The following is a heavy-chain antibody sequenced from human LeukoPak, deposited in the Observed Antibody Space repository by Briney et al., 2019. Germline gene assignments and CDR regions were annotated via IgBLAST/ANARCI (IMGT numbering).Heavy chain of an antibody. CDR3: ARDWSFDCHAFDI. D-gene: IGHD3-9*01. Sequence: ASVKVSCKASGYTFTSYGISWVRQAPGQGLEWMGWISAYNGNTNYAQKFQGRVTMTRDTSISTAYMELSRLRSDDTAVYYCARDWSFDCHAFDIWGQGTMVTVSS. CDR1: GYTFTSYG. CDR2: ISAYNGNT. J-gene: IGHJ3*02. V-gene: IGHV1-18*01.